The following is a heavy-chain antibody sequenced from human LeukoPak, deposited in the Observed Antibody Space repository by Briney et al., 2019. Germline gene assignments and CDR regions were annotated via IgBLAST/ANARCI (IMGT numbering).Heavy chain of an antibody. V-gene: IGHV1-69*13. J-gene: IGHJ4*02. D-gene: IGHD6-13*01. CDR1: GGTFSSYA. CDR3: ARGYSSSWSLGYFDY. CDR2: IIPIFGTA. Sequence: ASVTVSCKASGGTFSSYAISWVRQAPGQGLEWMGGIIPIFGTANYAQKFQGRVTITADESTSTAYMELSSLRSEDTAVYYCARGYSSSWSLGYFDYWGQGTLVTVSS.